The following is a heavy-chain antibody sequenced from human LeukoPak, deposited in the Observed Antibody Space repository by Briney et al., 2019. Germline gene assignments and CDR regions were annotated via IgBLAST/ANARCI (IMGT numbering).Heavy chain of an antibody. D-gene: IGHD6-13*01. Sequence: GESLKISCKGSGYSFTSYWIGWVRQMPGKGLEWMGIIYPGDSDTRYSPSFQGQVTISADKSISTAYLQWSSLKASDTAMYYCARLRVGYGSSRVGDYFDYWGQGTLDTVSS. J-gene: IGHJ4*02. CDR3: ARLRVGYGSSRVGDYFDY. CDR1: GYSFTSYW. V-gene: IGHV5-51*01. CDR2: IYPGDSDT.